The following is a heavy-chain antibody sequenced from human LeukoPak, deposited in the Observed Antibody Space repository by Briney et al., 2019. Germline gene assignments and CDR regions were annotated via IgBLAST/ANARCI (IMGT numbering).Heavy chain of an antibody. V-gene: IGHV3-49*03. D-gene: IGHD3-16*02. Sequence: QPGGSLRLSCAASGFTFGDYAMSWFRQAPGKGLEWVGFIRSKAYGGTTEYAASVKGRFTISRDDSKSIAYLQMNSLKTEDTAVYYCTRVRDYVWGSYRYFGYWGQGTLVTVSS. J-gene: IGHJ4*02. CDR2: IRSKAYGGTT. CDR3: TRVRDYVWGSYRYFGY. CDR1: GFTFGDYA.